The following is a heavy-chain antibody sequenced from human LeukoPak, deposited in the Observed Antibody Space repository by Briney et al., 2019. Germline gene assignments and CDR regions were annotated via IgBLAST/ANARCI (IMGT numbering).Heavy chain of an antibody. CDR1: GYTFTGYF. Sequence: ASVKVSCKASGYTFTGYFMLWVRHAPAHGLEWMGRINPHSGDTHYAQHFQRRVTMTRDTSISTAYMELSRLRADDTAVYYCARDLSSSSNWELDYWGQGTLVTVSS. V-gene: IGHV1-2*06. CDR2: INPHSGDT. D-gene: IGHD7-27*01. CDR3: ARDLSSSSNWELDY. J-gene: IGHJ4*02.